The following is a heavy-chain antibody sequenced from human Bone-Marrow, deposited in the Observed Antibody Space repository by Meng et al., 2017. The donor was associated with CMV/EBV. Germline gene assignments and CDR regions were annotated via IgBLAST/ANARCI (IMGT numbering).Heavy chain of an antibody. CDR1: GYTFTGYY. V-gene: IGHV1-2*02. D-gene: IGHD6-19*01. CDR2: INPNSGGT. Sequence: ASVKVSCKASGYTFTGYYMHWVRQAPGQGLEWMGWINPNSGGTNYAQKFQGRVTMTRDTSISTAYMELSRLRSDDTAVYYCASEHKGGYSSGWYPDYWGQGTLVTVSS. CDR3: ASEHKGGYSSGWYPDY. J-gene: IGHJ4*02.